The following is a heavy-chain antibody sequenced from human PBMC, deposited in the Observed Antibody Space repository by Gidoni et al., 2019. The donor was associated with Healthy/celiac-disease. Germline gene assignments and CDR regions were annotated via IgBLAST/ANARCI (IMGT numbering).Heavy chain of an antibody. CDR3: AREPSYYYDSSGYYFPNWFDP. CDR1: GFTFSSFW. D-gene: IGHD3-22*01. V-gene: IGHV3-7*03. CDR2: IKQDGSEK. Sequence: EVQLVESGGGLVQPGGSLRLSCAASGFTFSSFWMSWVRQAPGKGLEWVANIKQDGSEKDYVDSVKGRFTISRDNAKNSLYLQMNSLRAEDTAMYDCAREPSYYYDSSGYYFPNWFDPWGQGTLVTVSS. J-gene: IGHJ5*02.